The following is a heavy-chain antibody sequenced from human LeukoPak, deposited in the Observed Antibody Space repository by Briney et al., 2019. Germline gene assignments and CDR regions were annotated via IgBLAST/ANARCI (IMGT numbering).Heavy chain of an antibody. Sequence: ASVNVSFKASGYTFTSYGISWVRQAPGQGLEWMGWISAYNGNTHYAQKLQGRVTMTTDTSTSTAYMELRSLRSDDTAVYYCARDLGYCSSTSCRNWFDPWGQGTLVTVSS. V-gene: IGHV1-18*01. CDR2: ISAYNGNT. J-gene: IGHJ5*02. CDR1: GYTFTSYG. D-gene: IGHD2-2*01. CDR3: ARDLGYCSSTSCRNWFDP.